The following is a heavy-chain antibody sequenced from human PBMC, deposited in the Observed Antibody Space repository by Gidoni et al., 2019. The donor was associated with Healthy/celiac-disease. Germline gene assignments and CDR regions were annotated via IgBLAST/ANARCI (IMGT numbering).Heavy chain of an antibody. CDR3: ARDLPYYEFWSGYHVGGHDAFDI. Sequence: LEVAGVSSGFTFSSYAMPWVRQAPGKGLEWVAVISYDGSNKYYADSVKGRFTISRDNSKNTLYLQMNSLRAEDTAVYYCARDLPYYEFWSGYHVGGHDAFDIWGQGTMVTVSS. CDR1: GFTFSSYA. J-gene: IGHJ3*02. V-gene: IGHV3-30*04. CDR2: ISYDGSNK. D-gene: IGHD3-3*01.